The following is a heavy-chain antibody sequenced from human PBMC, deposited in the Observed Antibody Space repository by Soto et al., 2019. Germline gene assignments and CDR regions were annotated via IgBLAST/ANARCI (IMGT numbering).Heavy chain of an antibody. CDR2: IYWDDDK. CDR3: AHSLSGNYYFDY. V-gene: IGHV2-5*02. Sequence: QITLKESGPPLVQPTQTLTLTCTFSGFSLSTSGVGVGWIRQPPGKALEWLALIYWDDDKRYSPSLKSRLTITKDTSKNQVVLTVTNMDPVDIATYYCAHSLSGNYYFDYWGQGTLVTVSS. CDR1: GFSLSTSGVG. J-gene: IGHJ4*02. D-gene: IGHD1-26*01.